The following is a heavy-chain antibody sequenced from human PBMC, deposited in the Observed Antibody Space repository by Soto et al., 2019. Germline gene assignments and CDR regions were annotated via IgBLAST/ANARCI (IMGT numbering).Heavy chain of an antibody. V-gene: IGHV3-48*03. J-gene: IGHJ6*02. CDR2: ISSSGSTI. CDR3: ARVGPPRRYCSSTSCSDKMNYYYGMDV. D-gene: IGHD2-2*01. Sequence: GGSLRLSCAASGFTFSSYEMNWVRQAPGKGLEWVSYISSSGSTIYYADSVKGRFTISRDNAKNSLYLQMNSLRAEDTAVYYCARVGPPRRYCSSTSCSDKMNYYYGMDVWGQGTTVTVSS. CDR1: GFTFSSYE.